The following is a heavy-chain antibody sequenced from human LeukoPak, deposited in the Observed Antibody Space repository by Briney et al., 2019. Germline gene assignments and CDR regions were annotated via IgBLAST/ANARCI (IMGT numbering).Heavy chain of an antibody. J-gene: IGHJ4*02. CDR2: ISLSTSSI. V-gene: IGHV3-48*01. Sequence: PGGSLRLPCAASGFTFSNYNMNWVRQAPGKGLEWVSYISLSTSSIYYADSVKGRFTVSRDNAKNSLYLQMNSLRAEDTAVYYCAREPTYSSSWHTTCDYWGQGTLVTVSS. CDR3: AREPTYSSSWHTTCDY. D-gene: IGHD6-13*01. CDR1: GFTFSNYN.